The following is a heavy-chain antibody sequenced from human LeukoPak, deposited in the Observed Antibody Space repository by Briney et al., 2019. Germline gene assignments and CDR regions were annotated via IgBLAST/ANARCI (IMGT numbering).Heavy chain of an antibody. J-gene: IGHJ6*03. CDR3: AREGDSGYDGRGYYYMDV. Sequence: ASVKVSCKASGYTFTGYYMHWVRQAPGQGLEWMGWINPNSGGTNYAQKFQGRVTMTRDTSISTAYMELSRLRSDDTAVYYCAREGDSGYDGRGYYYMDVWGKGTTVTISS. CDR1: GYTFTGYY. D-gene: IGHD5-12*01. V-gene: IGHV1-2*02. CDR2: INPNSGGT.